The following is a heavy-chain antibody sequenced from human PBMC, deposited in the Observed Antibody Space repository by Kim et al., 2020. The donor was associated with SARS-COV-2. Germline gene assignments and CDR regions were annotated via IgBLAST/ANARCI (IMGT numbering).Heavy chain of an antibody. Sequence: GESLKISCKGSGYSFTSYWIGWVRQMPGKGLEWMGIIYPGDSDTRYSPSFQGQVTISADKSISTAYLQWSSLKASDTAMYYCARLQRKTPIPYGSGSYLSAFDIWGQGTMVTVSS. J-gene: IGHJ3*02. CDR1: GYSFTSYW. CDR2: IYPGDSDT. D-gene: IGHD3-10*01. V-gene: IGHV5-51*01. CDR3: ARLQRKTPIPYGSGSYLSAFDI.